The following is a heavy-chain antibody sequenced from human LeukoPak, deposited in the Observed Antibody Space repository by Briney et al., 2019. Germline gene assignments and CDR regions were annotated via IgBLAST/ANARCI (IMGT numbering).Heavy chain of an antibody. CDR3: AKGGSSSCFTGMDV. V-gene: IGHV3-23*01. Sequence: GGSLRLSCAASGFTFSSYAMSWVRQAPGKGLEWVSVISGSGGSTYYADSAKGRFTISRDNSKNTLYLQMNSLRAEDTAVYYCAKGGSSSCFTGMDVWGQGTTVTVSS. CDR1: GFTFSSYA. J-gene: IGHJ6*02. D-gene: IGHD2-2*02. CDR2: ISGSGGST.